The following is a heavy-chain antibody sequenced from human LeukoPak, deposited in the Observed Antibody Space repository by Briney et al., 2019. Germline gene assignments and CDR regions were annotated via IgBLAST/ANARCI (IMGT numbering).Heavy chain of an antibody. CDR3: ARDGITGTIDY. Sequence: ASVKVSCKASGYTFTSYGISWVRQAPGQGLEWMGIINPSGGSTSYAQKFQGRVTMTRDTSTSTVYMELSSLRSEDTAVYYCARDGITGTIDYWGQGTLVTVSS. J-gene: IGHJ4*02. CDR2: INPSGGST. CDR1: GYTFTSYG. V-gene: IGHV1-46*01. D-gene: IGHD1-20*01.